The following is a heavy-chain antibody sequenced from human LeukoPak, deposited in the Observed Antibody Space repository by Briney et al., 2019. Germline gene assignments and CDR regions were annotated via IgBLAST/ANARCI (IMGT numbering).Heavy chain of an antibody. V-gene: IGHV3-23*01. CDR3: AKWGDYDVLTGYYDSDY. Sequence: GGSLRLSCAASGFTFSNYAMRWVRQARGKGLEWVSAVSGRDTSTYYTDSVKSRFTISRANSKNTLYLQMNSLSAEDTAIYYCAKWGDYDVLTGYYDSDYCGQGTLVTVSS. CDR2: VSGRDTST. J-gene: IGHJ4*02. D-gene: IGHD3-9*01. CDR1: GFTFSNYA.